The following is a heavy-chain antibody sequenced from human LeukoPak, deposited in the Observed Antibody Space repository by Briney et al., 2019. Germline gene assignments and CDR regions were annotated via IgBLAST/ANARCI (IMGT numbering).Heavy chain of an antibody. D-gene: IGHD1-14*01. V-gene: IGHV3-21*01. J-gene: IGHJ4*02. CDR3: ATETIGRHYDY. Sequence: PGGSLRLSCAASGFTFSSCGFSWVRQAPGKGLEWVPSIGTTGTDRYYADSVRGRFTISRDNAKNSMYLQMDSLRDEDTAVYYCATETIGRHYDYWGQGTLLTVSS. CDR2: IGTTGTDR. CDR1: GFTFSSCG.